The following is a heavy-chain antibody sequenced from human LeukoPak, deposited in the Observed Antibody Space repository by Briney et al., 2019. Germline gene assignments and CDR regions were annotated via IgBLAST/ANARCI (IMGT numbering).Heavy chain of an antibody. V-gene: IGHV3-30*02. CDR1: GFTFNSYG. D-gene: IGHD1-26*01. Sequence: PGGSLRLSCAASGFTFNSYGIHWVRQAPGKGLEWVAFTRYDGSSKYYVDSVKGRFTISRGNSKNTLYLQMNSLRAEDTAVYFCAKGSGWEASYFYYYMDVWGKGTTVTISS. J-gene: IGHJ6*03. CDR3: AKGSGWEASYFYYYMDV. CDR2: TRYDGSSK.